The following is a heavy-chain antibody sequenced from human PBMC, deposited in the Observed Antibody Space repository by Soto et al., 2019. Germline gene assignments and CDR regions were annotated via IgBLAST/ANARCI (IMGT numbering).Heavy chain of an antibody. D-gene: IGHD3-10*01. CDR1: GDSISSGYH. CDR2: IYHSGTT. J-gene: IGHJ5*02. V-gene: IGHV4-38-2*02. CDR3: AGDPSTYYYGSGTQGDNWFDP. Sequence: SETLSLTCAVSGDSISSGYHWAWIRQPPGKGLEWIASIYHSGTTYYNPSLKSRVTISVDKSKNQFSLKLSSVTAADTAVYYCAGDPSTYYYGSGTQGDNWFDPWGQGTLVTVSS.